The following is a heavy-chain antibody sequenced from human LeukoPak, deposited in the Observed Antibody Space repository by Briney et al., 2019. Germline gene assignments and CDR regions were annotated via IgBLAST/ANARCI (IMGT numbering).Heavy chain of an antibody. CDR3: AREGITIFGVVIPYYMDV. CDR1: GGSISNYY. V-gene: IGHV4-4*07. D-gene: IGHD3-3*01. Sequence: SETLSLTCTVSGGSISNYYWSWIRQPAGKGLEWIGRIYGSGGTNYNSSLKSRVTMSADTSKKQFSLTLSSVTAADTAVYYCAREGITIFGVVIPYYMDVWGKGTTVTVSS. J-gene: IGHJ6*03. CDR2: IYGSGGT.